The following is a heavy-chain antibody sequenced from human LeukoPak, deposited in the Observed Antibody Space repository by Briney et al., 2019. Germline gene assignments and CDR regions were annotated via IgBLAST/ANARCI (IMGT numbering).Heavy chain of an antibody. Sequence: PSETLSLTCTVFGGSLTDYFWTWIRHSPGKGPEWIGEINDYTGHRKSNPSLNSRLSISLAKSKNQLSLELRSVIAADTAVYYCARGRIAKIVVVHSFSYGMDVWGQGTTVTVSS. V-gene: IGHV4-34*01. CDR1: GGSLTDYF. D-gene: IGHD3-22*01. CDR2: INDYTGHR. J-gene: IGHJ6*02. CDR3: ARGRIAKIVVVHSFSYGMDV.